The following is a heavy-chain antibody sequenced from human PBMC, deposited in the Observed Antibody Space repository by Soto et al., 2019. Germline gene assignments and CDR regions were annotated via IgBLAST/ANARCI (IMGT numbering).Heavy chain of an antibody. CDR3: ARQTLGYCSSTSCSVVEWFDP. J-gene: IGHJ5*02. Sequence: SETLSLTCTVSGGSISSYYWSWIRQPPGKGLEWIGYIYYSGSTNYNPSLKSRVTISVDTSKNQFSLKLSSVTAADTAVYYCARQTLGYCSSTSCSVVEWFDPWGQGTLVTVSS. CDR1: GGSISSYY. V-gene: IGHV4-59*08. CDR2: IYYSGST. D-gene: IGHD2-2*01.